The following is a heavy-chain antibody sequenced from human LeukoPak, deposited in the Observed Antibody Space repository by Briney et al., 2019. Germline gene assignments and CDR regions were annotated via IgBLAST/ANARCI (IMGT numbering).Heavy chain of an antibody. CDR3: AREWHHVFDY. CDR1: GGSVSTIAYY. V-gene: IGHV4-39*07. J-gene: IGHJ4*02. Sequence: PSETPSLTCTVSGGSVSTIAYYWGWIRQPPGKGLEYLGYIYNGEATYYNPSLKSRVIMSVDKSKNQFSLKLRSVTAADTAVYYCAREWHHVFDYWGQGNLVTVSS. CDR2: IYNGEAT. D-gene: IGHD5-12*01.